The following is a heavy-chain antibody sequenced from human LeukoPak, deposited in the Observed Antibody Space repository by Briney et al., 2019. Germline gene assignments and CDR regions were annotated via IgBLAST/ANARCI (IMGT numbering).Heavy chain of an antibody. Sequence: SETLSLTCTVSGGAISGYYWSWIRQPPGEGLEWIGNIYYSGSTHYNPSLKSRVTISLDMSKNQFSLKLSPVTAADTAVYYCARSPLYYYQRSGHYYFDYWGQGTLVTVSS. CDR2: IYYSGST. CDR3: ARSPLYYYQRSGHYYFDY. D-gene: IGHD3-22*01. CDR1: GGAISGYY. V-gene: IGHV4-59*01. J-gene: IGHJ4*02.